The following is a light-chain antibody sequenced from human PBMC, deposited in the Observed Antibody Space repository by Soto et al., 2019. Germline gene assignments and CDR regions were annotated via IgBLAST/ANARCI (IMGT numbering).Light chain of an antibody. J-gene: IGKJ4*01. CDR1: QSVTRS. CDR2: DAS. CDR3: QQRSNWPLT. V-gene: IGKV3-11*01. Sequence: EIVLTQSPATLSLSPGERATLSCRASQSVTRSLAWYQQKPGQAPRLLIYDASNRATGIPARFSGSGSGTDFTLTISRLAPEDFAVYYCQQRSNWPLTFGGGTKVEIK.